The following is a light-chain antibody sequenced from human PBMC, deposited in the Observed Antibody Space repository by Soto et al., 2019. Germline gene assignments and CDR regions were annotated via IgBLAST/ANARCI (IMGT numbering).Light chain of an antibody. Sequence: QSVLTQPPSVSGAPGQRVTISCTGNSSNIGAGYDVNWYQHVPGTAPKLLIYGNKNRPAGVPDRFAASQSGTSASLAITGLQAEDEADYHCQSYDISLSGFVVFGGGTKVTVL. V-gene: IGLV1-40*01. CDR1: SSNIGAGYD. J-gene: IGLJ2*01. CDR2: GNK. CDR3: QSYDISLSGFVV.